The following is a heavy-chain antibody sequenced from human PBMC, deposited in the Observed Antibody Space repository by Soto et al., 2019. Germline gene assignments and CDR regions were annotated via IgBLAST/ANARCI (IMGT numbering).Heavy chain of an antibody. CDR3: ARVGATTYYYYVMDV. J-gene: IGHJ6*02. D-gene: IGHD1-1*01. Sequence: QVQLQESGPGLVKPSQTLSLTCTVSGGSISSGGYYWSWIRQHPGKGLERIGYIYYSGSTYYNQSLKNRVTISVDTSKNQFSLKLSSVTAADTAVYYCARVGATTYYYYVMDVWGQGTTVTVSS. CDR2: IYYSGST. V-gene: IGHV4-31*03. CDR1: GGSISSGGYY.